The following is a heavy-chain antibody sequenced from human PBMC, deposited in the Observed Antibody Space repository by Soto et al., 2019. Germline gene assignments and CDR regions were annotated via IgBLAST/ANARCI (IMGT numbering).Heavy chain of an antibody. V-gene: IGHV3-9*01. D-gene: IGHD6-13*01. CDR1: GFTFDDYA. CDR2: ISWNSGSI. CDR3: AKSRLAAAGTVYDY. Sequence: EVQLVESGGGLVQPGRSLRLSCAASGFTFDDYAMHWVRQAPGKGLEWVSGISWNSGSIGYADSVKGRFTISRDNAKNAPYRQMSSLRAEDTALYYCAKSRLAAAGTVYDYWGQGTLVSVSS. J-gene: IGHJ4*02.